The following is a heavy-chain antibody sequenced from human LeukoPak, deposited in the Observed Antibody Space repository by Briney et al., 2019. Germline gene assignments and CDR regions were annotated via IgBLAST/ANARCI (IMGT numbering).Heavy chain of an antibody. CDR2: ISAYNGNT. V-gene: IGHV1-18*01. CDR1: GYTFTSYG. Sequence: ASVKVSCKASGYTFTSYGISWVRQAPGQGLEWMGWISAYNGNTNYAQKLQGRVTMTTDTSTSTAYMELRSLRSDDTAVYYCARDSGGTYYYDSSGEPSLGYWGQGTLVTVSS. J-gene: IGHJ4*02. D-gene: IGHD3-22*01. CDR3: ARDSGGTYYYDSSGEPSLGY.